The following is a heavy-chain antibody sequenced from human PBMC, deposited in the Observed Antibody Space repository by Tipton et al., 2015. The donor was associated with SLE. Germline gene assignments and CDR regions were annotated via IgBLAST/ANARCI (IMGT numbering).Heavy chain of an antibody. Sequence: QLVQSGGGVVQPGGSLRLSCAASGFTFSTYYMNWVRQAPGKGLEWVSYITSSSSYIYYADSVKGRFTISRDNAKNSLYLQMNSLRAEDTAVYYCARAAPIVGASLYYYGMDVWGQGTTVTVSS. CDR3: ARAAPIVGASLYYYGMDV. J-gene: IGHJ6*02. D-gene: IGHD1-26*01. CDR1: GFTFSTYY. CDR2: ITSSSSYI. V-gene: IGHV3-21*01.